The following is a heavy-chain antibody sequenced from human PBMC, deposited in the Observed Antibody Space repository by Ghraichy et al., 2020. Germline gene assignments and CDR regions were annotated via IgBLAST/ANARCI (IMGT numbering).Heavy chain of an antibody. CDR1: GFTLSGFS. V-gene: IGHV3-48*02. CDR3: ARGSRVVRFYYYAGMDV. D-gene: IGHD2-21*01. J-gene: IGHJ6*02. Sequence: GGSLRLSCVGSGFTLSGFSMNWVRQSPGKGLEWVGYITSSSRTKSYADSVKGRFTISRDNGQNSLYLQMYSLRDEDTAVYYCARGSRVVRFYYYAGMDVWGQGTTVTFSS. CDR2: ITSSSRTK.